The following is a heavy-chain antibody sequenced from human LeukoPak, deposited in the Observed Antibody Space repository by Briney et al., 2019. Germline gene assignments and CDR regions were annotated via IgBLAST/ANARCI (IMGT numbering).Heavy chain of an antibody. Sequence: GGSLRLSCAASGFTISANFMSWVRQAPGKGLEWVSVMYSVGSTFYADSVKGRFTISRDGYKNTLDLQMDSLRVDDTAVYYCARDLSGYSFGFGGDLWGQGTQVTVSS. D-gene: IGHD6-13*01. CDR3: ARDLSGYSFGFGGDL. V-gene: IGHV3-66*01. J-gene: IGHJ4*02. CDR1: GFTISANF. CDR2: MYSVGST.